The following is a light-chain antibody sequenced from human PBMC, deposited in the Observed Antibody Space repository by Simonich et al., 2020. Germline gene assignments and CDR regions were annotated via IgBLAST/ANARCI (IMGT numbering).Light chain of an antibody. CDR3: QQYNNWPPLT. Sequence: EIVMTQSPATLSVSPGERATLSCRASQSVSGNLAWYHQKPGQAPRLLSYVASTRATGIPARCSGSGSGTEFTLTISSMQSEDFAVYYCQQYNNWPPLTFGGGTKVEIK. CDR1: QSVSGN. J-gene: IGKJ4*01. CDR2: VAS. V-gene: IGKV3-15*01.